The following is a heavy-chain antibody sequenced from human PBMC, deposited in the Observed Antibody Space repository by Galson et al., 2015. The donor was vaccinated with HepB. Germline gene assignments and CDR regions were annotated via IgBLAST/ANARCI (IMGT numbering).Heavy chain of an antibody. J-gene: IGHJ4*02. CDR2: IDKDGVST. CDR3: ARYYGNYRAFDS. D-gene: IGHD4-11*01. V-gene: IGHV3-23*03. Sequence: SLRLSCATSGTNFNLYAMNWFRQAPGRGPEWVSVIDKDGVSTNYADSVRGRFTMSRDNSRNSVFLQMNSLRGDDTAVYYCARYYGNYRAFDSWGQGTLVTVSS. CDR1: GTNFNLYA.